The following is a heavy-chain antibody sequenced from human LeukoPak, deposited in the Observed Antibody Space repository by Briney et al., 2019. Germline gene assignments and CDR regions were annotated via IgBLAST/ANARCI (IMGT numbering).Heavy chain of an antibody. D-gene: IGHD6-6*01. CDR2: IYYSRGT. CDR1: GGSITTYY. Sequence: SETLSLTCTVSGGSITTYYWSWIRQPPGKGLEWIGYIYYSRGTMYNPSLKSRVTISIDTSKSQLSLKVNSVTAADTAVYYCARRGSSGQGWFDPWGQGTLVTVSS. V-gene: IGHV4-59*08. CDR3: ARRGSSGQGWFDP. J-gene: IGHJ5*02.